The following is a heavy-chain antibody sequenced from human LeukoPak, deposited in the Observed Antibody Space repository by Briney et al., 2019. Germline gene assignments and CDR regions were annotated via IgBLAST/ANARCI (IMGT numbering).Heavy chain of an antibody. CDR3: AREGSSGWYVDY. J-gene: IGHJ4*02. CDR2: INPSGGST. CDR1: GYTFTTYH. V-gene: IGHV1-46*01. Sequence: GASVKVSCKASGYTFTTYHINWVRQAPGQGLEWMGIINPSGGSTSYAQKFQGRVTMTRDTSTSTVYMELSSLRSEDTAVYYCAREGSSGWYVDYWGQGTLVTVSS. D-gene: IGHD6-19*01.